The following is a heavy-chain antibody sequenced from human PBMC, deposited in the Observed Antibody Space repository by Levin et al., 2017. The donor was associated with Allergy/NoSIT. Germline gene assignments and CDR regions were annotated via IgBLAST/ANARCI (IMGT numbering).Heavy chain of an antibody. CDR3: VKNGDYGELGS. V-gene: IGHV3-64D*06. CDR1: GFTFNKNT. D-gene: IGHD4-17*01. Sequence: LSGGSLRLSCSASGFTFNKNTMQWVRQAPGKGLEHVSAISNNGGRTYYTDSVKGRFTISRDNSKNTVYLQMSSLRPEDTAMYYCVKNGDYGELGSWGQGTLVTVSS. J-gene: IGHJ5*02. CDR2: ISNNGGRT.